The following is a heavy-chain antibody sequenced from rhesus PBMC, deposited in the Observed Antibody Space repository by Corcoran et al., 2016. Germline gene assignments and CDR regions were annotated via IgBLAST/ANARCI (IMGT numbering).Heavy chain of an antibody. CDR2: ICGSGGRT. Sequence: QLQLQESGPGLVKPSETLSLTCAVSGGSISSNYWSWIRQPPGMGLEGIGRICGSGGRTDYNPARKGRVTISTDTSKNQFSLKLSSVTAADTAVYYCARDFYYDSGYLDPFDYWGQGVLVTVSS. V-gene: IGHV4-173*01. CDR1: GGSISSNY. D-gene: IGHD3-28*01. CDR3: ARDFYYDSGYLDPFDY. J-gene: IGHJ4*01.